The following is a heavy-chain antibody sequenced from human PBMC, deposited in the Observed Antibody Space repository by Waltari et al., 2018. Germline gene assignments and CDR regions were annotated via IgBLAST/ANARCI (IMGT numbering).Heavy chain of an antibody. D-gene: IGHD3-16*01. CDR2: IIPILGIA. CDR3: ARQAHGWGSLMDV. Sequence: QVQLVQSGAGVKKPGSSGKDSCNTSGGTFSSYANSWVPQATGQELEWMGGIIPILGIANYAQKFQGRVTITADESTSTAYMELSSLRSEDTAVYYCARQAHGWGSLMDVWGKGTTVTVSS. V-gene: IGHV1-69*04. CDR1: GGTFSSYA. J-gene: IGHJ6*03.